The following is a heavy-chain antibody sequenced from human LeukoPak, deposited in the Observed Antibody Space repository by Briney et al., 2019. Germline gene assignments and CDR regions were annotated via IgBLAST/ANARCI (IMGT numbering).Heavy chain of an antibody. CDR1: GFTFSSYA. CDR2: ISGSGDST. CDR3: AKAISVGATTDAAD. V-gene: IGHV3-23*01. J-gene: IGHJ4*02. D-gene: IGHD1-26*01. Sequence: PGGSLRLSCAASGFTFSSYAMSWVRQAPGKGLEWVSAISGSGDSTYHADSVKGRFTISRDNSKNTLYLQMNSLRAEDTAVYCCAKAISVGATTDAADWGQGTLVTVSS.